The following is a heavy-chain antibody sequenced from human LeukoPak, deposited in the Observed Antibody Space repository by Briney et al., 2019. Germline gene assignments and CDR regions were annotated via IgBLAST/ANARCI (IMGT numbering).Heavy chain of an antibody. D-gene: IGHD3-22*01. CDR1: GFNFDDYT. CDR3: AREGWDYDSSGIFDY. CDR2: VNRRGHT. J-gene: IGHJ4*02. V-gene: IGHV3-43*01. Sequence: GGSLRLSCAAAGFNFDDYTIHWVRHVPGKGLEWVSLVNRRGHTYYADSVKGRFTISRDNAKNSLYLQMNSLRAEDTAVYYCAREGWDYDSSGIFDYWGQGTLVTVSS.